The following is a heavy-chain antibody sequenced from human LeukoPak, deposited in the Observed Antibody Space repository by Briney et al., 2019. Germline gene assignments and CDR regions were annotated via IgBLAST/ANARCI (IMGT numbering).Heavy chain of an antibody. J-gene: IGHJ2*01. CDR3: AKEAGNWYFDL. Sequence: GGSLRLSCAASGFTFSSYGMHWVRQAPGKGLEWVAVISYEGYNKYYADSVKGRFTISRDNSKNTLYLQMNSLRAEDTAVYYCAKEAGNWYFDLWGRGTLVSDSS. V-gene: IGHV3-30*18. D-gene: IGHD2/OR15-2a*01. CDR2: ISYEGYNK. CDR1: GFTFSSYG.